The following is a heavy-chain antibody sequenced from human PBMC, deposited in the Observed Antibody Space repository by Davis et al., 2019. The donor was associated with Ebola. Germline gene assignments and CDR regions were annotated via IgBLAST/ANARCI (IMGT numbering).Heavy chain of an antibody. D-gene: IGHD5-12*01. J-gene: IGHJ6*02. Sequence: GESLKISCAASGLTFSSYAMSWVRQAPGKGLEWVSAISGSGGSTYYADSVKGRFTISRDNSKNTLYLQMNSLRAEDTAVFYCAKVLQTTNLLATTSYYYGWDVWGQGTTVTVSS. CDR3: AKVLQTTNLLATTSYYYGWDV. CDR1: GLTFSSYA. CDR2: ISGSGGST. V-gene: IGHV3-23*01.